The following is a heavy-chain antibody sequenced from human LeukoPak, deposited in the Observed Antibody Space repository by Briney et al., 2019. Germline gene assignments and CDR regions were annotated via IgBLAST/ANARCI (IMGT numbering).Heavy chain of an antibody. CDR3: ATVVGGTNWFDP. J-gene: IGHJ5*02. Sequence: ASVKVSCKASGYTFTSYGISWVRQAPGQGLEWMGWISAYNGNTNYAQKLQGRVTMTTDTSTSTAYMELRSLRSNDTAVYYCATVVGGTNWFDPWGQGTLVTVSS. CDR1: GYTFTSYG. CDR2: ISAYNGNT. V-gene: IGHV1-18*01. D-gene: IGHD1-26*01.